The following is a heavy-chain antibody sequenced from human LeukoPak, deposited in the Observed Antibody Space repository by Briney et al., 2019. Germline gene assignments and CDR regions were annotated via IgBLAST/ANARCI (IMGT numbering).Heavy chain of an antibody. CDR3: ARPKYSSSSGAYYFDY. D-gene: IGHD6-6*01. Sequence: SETLSLTCAVYGGSFSGYYWSWIRQPPGKGLEWIGEINHSGSTNYNPSLKSRVTISVDTSKNQFSLKLSSVTAADTAVYYCARPKYSSSSGAYYFDYWAREPWSPSPQ. V-gene: IGHV4-34*01. J-gene: IGHJ4*02. CDR1: GGSFSGYY. CDR2: INHSGST.